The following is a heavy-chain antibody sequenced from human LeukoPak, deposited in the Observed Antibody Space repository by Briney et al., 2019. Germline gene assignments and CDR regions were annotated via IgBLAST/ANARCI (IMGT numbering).Heavy chain of an antibody. CDR3: ARVWSPTVTTVIPDWFDP. D-gene: IGHD4-17*01. CDR2: INPNSGGT. J-gene: IGHJ5*02. V-gene: IGHV1-2*02. Sequence: ASVKVSCKASGYTFIGYYMDWVRQAPAQGLEGMGWINPNSGGTNYAQKFQGRVTMTRDTSISTAYMELSRLKSDDTAVYYCARVWSPTVTTVIPDWFDPWGQGTLVIVSS. CDR1: GYTFIGYY.